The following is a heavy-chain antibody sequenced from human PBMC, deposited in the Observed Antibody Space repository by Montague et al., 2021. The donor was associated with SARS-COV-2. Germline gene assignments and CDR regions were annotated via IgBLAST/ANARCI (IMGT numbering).Heavy chain of an antibody. J-gene: IGHJ4*02. Sequence: PALVKPTQTLTLTCTVSGFSLSNARMGVSWIRQPPGKALEWLAHIFSNDEKSYSTSLKSRLTISKDTSKSQVVLTMTNMDPVDTATYYCARIERITIFGVVTENYYFDYWGKKTLVTVSS. CDR1: GFSLSNARMG. CDR3: ARIERITIFGVVTENYYFDY. D-gene: IGHD3-3*01. V-gene: IGHV2-26*01. CDR2: IFSNDEK.